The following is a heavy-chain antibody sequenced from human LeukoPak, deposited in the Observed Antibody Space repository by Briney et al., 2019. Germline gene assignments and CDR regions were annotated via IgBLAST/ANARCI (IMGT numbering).Heavy chain of an antibody. J-gene: IGHJ5*02. CDR2: ISYDGSNK. CDR3: AKNYDSSGCYLGWFDP. Sequence: GRSLRLSCAASGFTFSSYGMHWVRQAPGKGLEWVAVISYDGSNKYYADSVKGRFTISRDNSKNTLYLQMNSLRAEDTAVYYCAKNYDSSGCYLGWFDPWGQGTLVTVSS. D-gene: IGHD3-22*01. V-gene: IGHV3-30*18. CDR1: GFTFSSYG.